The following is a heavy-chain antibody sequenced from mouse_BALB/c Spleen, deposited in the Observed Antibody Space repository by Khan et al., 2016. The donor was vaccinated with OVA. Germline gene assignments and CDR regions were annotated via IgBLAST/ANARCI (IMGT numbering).Heavy chain of an antibody. CDR2: IWGDGIT. CDR3: ARGDYYDDIYAMDY. V-gene: IGHV2-6-4*01. J-gene: IGHJ4*01. CDR1: GFSLSRYS. D-gene: IGHD1-1*01. Sequence: QVQLQQSGPGLVAPSQSLSITCTVSGFSLSRYSVHWVRQPPGKGLEWLGMIWGDGITDYNSTLKSRLSISKDNSKSQVFLTMNSLQTDDTAMYHCARGDYYDDIYAMDYGGQGTSVT.